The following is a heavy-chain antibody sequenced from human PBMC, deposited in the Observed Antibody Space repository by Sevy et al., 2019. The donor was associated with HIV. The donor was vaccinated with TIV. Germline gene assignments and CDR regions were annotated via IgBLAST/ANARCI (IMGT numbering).Heavy chain of an antibody. CDR2: ISGSGGST. Sequence: GGSLRLSCAASGFTFSSYAMSWVRQAPGKGLEWVSAISGSGGSTYYADSVKGRFTISRDNSKNTLYLQMNSLRAEDTAVYYCAKDRAPSGSGSPALYGMDVSGQGTTVTVSS. V-gene: IGHV3-23*01. D-gene: IGHD3-10*01. CDR1: GFTFSSYA. J-gene: IGHJ6*02. CDR3: AKDRAPSGSGSPALYGMDV.